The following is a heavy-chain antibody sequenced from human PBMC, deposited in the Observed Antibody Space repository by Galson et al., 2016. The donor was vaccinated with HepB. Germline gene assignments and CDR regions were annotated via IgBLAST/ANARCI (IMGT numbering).Heavy chain of an antibody. J-gene: IGHJ3*02. CDR2: ITNSGIST. V-gene: IGHV3-23*01. D-gene: IGHD6-19*01. CDR3: AKSASGWAFDI. Sequence: SLRLSCAAPGFTFSNYDVSWVRQAPGEGLEWVSAITNSGISTYYADSVKGRFTISRDNSKNTLFLQVNSLRAEDTALYYCAKSASGWAFDIWGQGTVVTVSS. CDR1: GFTFSNYD.